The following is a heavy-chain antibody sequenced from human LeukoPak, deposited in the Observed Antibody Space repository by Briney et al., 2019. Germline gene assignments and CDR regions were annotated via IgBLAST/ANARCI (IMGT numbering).Heavy chain of an antibody. J-gene: IGHJ4*02. D-gene: IGHD3-3*01. V-gene: IGHV4-4*07. Sequence: SETLSLTCTVSGGSISSYYWSWIRQPAGKGLEWIGRIYTSGSTNHNPSLKSRVTMSVDTSKNQFSLKLSSVTAADTAVYYCARGSITIFGVVAYYFDYWGQGTLVTVSS. CDR1: GGSISSYY. CDR2: IYTSGST. CDR3: ARGSITIFGVVAYYFDY.